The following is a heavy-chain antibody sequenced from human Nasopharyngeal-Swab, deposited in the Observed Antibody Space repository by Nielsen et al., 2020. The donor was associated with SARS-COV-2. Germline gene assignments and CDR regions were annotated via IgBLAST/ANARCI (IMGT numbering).Heavy chain of an antibody. CDR2: FDPEDGET. CDR1: GYTLTELS. V-gene: IGHV1-24*01. D-gene: IGHD1-26*01. Sequence: ASVKVSCKVSGYTLTELSMHWVRQAPGKGLEWMGGFDPEDGETIYAQKFQGRVTMTEGTSTDTAYMELSSLRSEDTAVYYCATASPIVGADNWFDPWGQGTLVTVSS. CDR3: ATASPIVGADNWFDP. J-gene: IGHJ5*02.